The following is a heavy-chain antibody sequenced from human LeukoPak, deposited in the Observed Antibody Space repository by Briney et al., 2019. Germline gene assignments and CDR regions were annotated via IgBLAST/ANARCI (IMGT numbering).Heavy chain of an antibody. Sequence: GGSLRLSCAASGFTFSSYWMSWVRQAPGKGLEWVANIKQDGSEKYYVDSVKGRFTVSRDNAKNSLYLQMNSLRAEDTAVYYCARDKVGGVVAASPFDPWGQGTLVTVSS. V-gene: IGHV3-7*01. CDR2: IKQDGSEK. CDR3: ARDKVGGVVAASPFDP. J-gene: IGHJ5*02. CDR1: GFTFSSYW. D-gene: IGHD2-15*01.